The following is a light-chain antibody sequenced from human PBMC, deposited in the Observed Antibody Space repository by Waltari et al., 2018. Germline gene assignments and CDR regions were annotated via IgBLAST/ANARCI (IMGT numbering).Light chain of an antibody. V-gene: IGLV2-14*01. J-gene: IGLJ1*01. CDR1: PSAVGAYKY. Sequence: QSALTQPASVSGSPGQSITISCTATPSAVGAYKYVSWYQQHPGKVPKLLIYEVTNRPSGISYRFSGSKSGYTASLTISGLQAEDEADYYCSSYTTRSTRVFGTGTKVTVL. CDR3: SSYTTRSTRV. CDR2: EVT.